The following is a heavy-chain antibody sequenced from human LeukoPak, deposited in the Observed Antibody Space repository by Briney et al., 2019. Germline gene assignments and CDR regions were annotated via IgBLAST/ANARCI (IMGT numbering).Heavy chain of an antibody. D-gene: IGHD3-10*01. Sequence: GGSLRLSCAASGFIFSTCGMHWVRQAPGKGPEWVAVIWYDGSNKYYADSVKGRFTISRDNSKNTLFLQMNNLRAEDTAVYYCVRASGPFDIWGQGTMVTVSS. V-gene: IGHV3-33*01. J-gene: IGHJ3*02. CDR3: VRASGPFDI. CDR2: IWYDGSNK. CDR1: GFIFSTCG.